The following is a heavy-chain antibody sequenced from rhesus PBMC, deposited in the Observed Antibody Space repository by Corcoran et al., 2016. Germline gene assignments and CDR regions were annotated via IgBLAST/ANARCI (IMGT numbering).Heavy chain of an antibody. CDR3: ARGGVGAAADFDY. D-gene: IGHD6-43*01. CDR2: ISWDDDK. Sequence: QVTLKESGPALVKPPQTLTLTCTFSGFSLTTSGMGLGWIRQPPGKALEWLALISWDDDKRYSTSLKSRLTISKDTSKNQFVLTMTNMDPVDTATYYCARGGVGAAADFDYWGQGVLVTVSS. CDR1: GFSLTTSGMG. V-gene: IGHV2-174*01. J-gene: IGHJ4*01.